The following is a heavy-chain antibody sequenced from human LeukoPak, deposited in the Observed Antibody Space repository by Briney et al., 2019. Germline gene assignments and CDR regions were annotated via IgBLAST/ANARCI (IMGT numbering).Heavy chain of an antibody. Sequence: GGSLRLSCAASGFTFSSYSMNWVRQAPGKGLEWVPSISSSSSYIYYADSVKGRFTISRDNAKNSLYLQMNSLRAEDTAVYYCASSLVDTAMARTDYWGQGTLVTVSS. J-gene: IGHJ4*02. V-gene: IGHV3-21*01. CDR3: ASSLVDTAMARTDY. CDR2: ISSSSSYI. CDR1: GFTFSSYS. D-gene: IGHD5-18*01.